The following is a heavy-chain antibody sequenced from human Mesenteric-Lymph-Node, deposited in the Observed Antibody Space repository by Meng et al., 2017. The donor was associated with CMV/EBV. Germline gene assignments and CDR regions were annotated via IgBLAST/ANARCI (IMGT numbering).Heavy chain of an antibody. Sequence: GESLKISCAASGFTVYNIYMTWVRQAPGKGLEWVSVIYNNGNTKYADSVKGRFTISRDSSLNTKYLQMISLRVDDTAVYYCAGSRNNYVFGVDVWGQGTTVTVSS. CDR3: AGSRNNYVFGVDV. CDR2: IYNNGNT. D-gene: IGHD3-16*01. CDR1: GFTVYNIY. J-gene: IGHJ6*02. V-gene: IGHV3-53*01.